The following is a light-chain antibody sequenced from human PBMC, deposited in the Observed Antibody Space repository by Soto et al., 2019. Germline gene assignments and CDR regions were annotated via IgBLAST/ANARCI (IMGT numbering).Light chain of an antibody. CDR2: EVT. V-gene: IGLV2-14*01. J-gene: IGLJ2*01. CDR1: SSDVGGFNY. Sequence: QSALTQPASVSGSPGQSITISCTGTSSDVGGFNYVSWYQLHPGKVPKLMIYEVTNRPSGISNRFSGSKSGNTASLTVSGLQAEDEADDYCSSYTSSAYVVFGGGTQLTVL. CDR3: SSYTSSAYVV.